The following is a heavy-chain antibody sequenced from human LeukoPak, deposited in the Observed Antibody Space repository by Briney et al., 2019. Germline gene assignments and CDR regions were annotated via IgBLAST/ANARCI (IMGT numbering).Heavy chain of an antibody. V-gene: IGHV3-21*05. J-gene: IGHJ4*02. CDR3: ARNPGTGTLDY. CDR2: IGIDSTHT. CDR1: GFTFSSYS. D-gene: IGHD6-13*01. Sequence: GGSLRLSCAASGFTFSSYSLKWVRQAPGKGLEWVSFIGIDSTHTNYADSLKGRFTISRDNAKNSLYLQMNSLRAEDTALYYCARNPGTGTLDYWGQGTLVTVSS.